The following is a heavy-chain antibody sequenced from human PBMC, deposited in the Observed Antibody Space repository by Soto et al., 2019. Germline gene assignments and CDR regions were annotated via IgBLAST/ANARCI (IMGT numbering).Heavy chain of an antibody. CDR3: ARWEAASGGSP. V-gene: IGHV3-66*01. Sequence: EVQLVESGGGLVQPGGSLRLSCAASGFNVGNNYMSWVRQAPGKGLEWVSVIYSDVSTLYADSVKGRFTISRDHSKNILYLQMNSLRTEDTALYYCARWEAASGGSPWGQGTLVTVSS. D-gene: IGHD2-15*01. CDR1: GFNVGNNY. J-gene: IGHJ5*02. CDR2: IYSDVST.